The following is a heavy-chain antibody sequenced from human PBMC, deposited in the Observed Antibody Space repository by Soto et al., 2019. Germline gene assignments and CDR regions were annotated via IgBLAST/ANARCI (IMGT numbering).Heavy chain of an antibody. CDR1: GFTFSNAW. J-gene: IGHJ4*02. CDR3: TTYYYGSGPHDY. CDR2: IKSKTHGGTI. D-gene: IGHD3-10*01. V-gene: IGHV3-15*07. Sequence: EVQLVESGGYLVKPGGSLRLSCAASGFTFSNAWMNWVRQASGKGLEWVGRIKSKTHGGTIDYATPVKGRFTISRDDSKNTVYLQMNSLKIEDTAVYYCTTYYYGSGPHDYWGQGTLVTVSS.